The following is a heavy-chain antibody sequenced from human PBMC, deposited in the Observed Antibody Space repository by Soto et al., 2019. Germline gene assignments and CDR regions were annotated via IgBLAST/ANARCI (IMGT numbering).Heavy chain of an antibody. D-gene: IGHD5-18*01. V-gene: IGHV3-30*18. Sequence: GGSLRLSCAASGFTFSSYGMHWGRQAPGKGLEWVAVISYDGRNKYYADSVKGRFTISRDNSKNTLYLQMNSLRAEDTAVYYCAKVVFLGYSYGRYYGMDAWGQGTTVTVSS. CDR2: ISYDGRNK. CDR1: GFTFSSYG. CDR3: AKVVFLGYSYGRYYGMDA. J-gene: IGHJ6*02.